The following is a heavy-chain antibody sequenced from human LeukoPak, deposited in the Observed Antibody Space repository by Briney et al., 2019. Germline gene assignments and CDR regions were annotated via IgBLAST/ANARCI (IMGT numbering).Heavy chain of an antibody. D-gene: IGHD4-11*01. J-gene: IGHJ4*02. CDR3: AREDDSSFDY. CDR1: GGSISRGGYS. Sequence: SETLSLTCAVSGGSISRGGYSWSWIRQPPGKGLEWIGYIYHSGSTYYNPSLKSRVTISVDRSKNQFSLKLSSVTAADTAVYSCAREDDSSFDYWGQGTLVTVSS. CDR2: IYHSGST. V-gene: IGHV4-30-2*01.